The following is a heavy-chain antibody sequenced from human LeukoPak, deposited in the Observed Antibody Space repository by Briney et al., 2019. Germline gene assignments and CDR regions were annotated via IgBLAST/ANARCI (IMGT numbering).Heavy chain of an antibody. CDR3: ARAHSPAGIFHYGMDV. Sequence: GGSLRLSCAASGFTLSDYYMSWIRQAPGKGLEWVSYISSSGSTIYYADSVKGRFTISRDNAKNSLYLQMNSLRAEDTAVYYCARAHSPAGIFHYGMDVWGQRTTVTVSS. CDR2: ISSSGSTI. V-gene: IGHV3-11*01. CDR1: GFTLSDYY. D-gene: IGHD2-2*02. J-gene: IGHJ6*02.